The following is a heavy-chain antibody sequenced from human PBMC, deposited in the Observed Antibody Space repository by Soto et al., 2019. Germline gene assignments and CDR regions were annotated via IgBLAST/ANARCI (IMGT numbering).Heavy chain of an antibody. V-gene: IGHV3-74*01. Sequence: EVQLVESGGGLVQPGGSLRLSCAASGFTFSSYWMHWVRQAPGKGLVWVSRINSDGSSTSYADSVKGRFTISRDNAKNTLYLQMNSLRAEDTAVYYCARTTYYDFWSAAFDIWGQGTMVTVSS. CDR3: ARTTYYDFWSAAFDI. CDR2: INSDGSST. J-gene: IGHJ3*02. D-gene: IGHD3-3*01. CDR1: GFTFSSYW.